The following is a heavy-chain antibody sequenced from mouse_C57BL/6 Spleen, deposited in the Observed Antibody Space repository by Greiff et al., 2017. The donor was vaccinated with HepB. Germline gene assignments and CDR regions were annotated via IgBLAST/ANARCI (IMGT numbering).Heavy chain of an antibody. CDR1: GYTFTSYW. CDR2: IDPSDSYT. Sequence: VQLQQPGAELVMPGASVKLSCKASGYTFTSYWMHWVKQRPGQGLEWFGEIDPSDSYTNYNQKFKGKSTLTVDKSSSTAYMQLSSLTSEDSAVYYCARDGYFDYWGPGTTLTVSS. V-gene: IGHV1-69*01. J-gene: IGHJ2*01. D-gene: IGHD2-3*01. CDR3: ARDGYFDY.